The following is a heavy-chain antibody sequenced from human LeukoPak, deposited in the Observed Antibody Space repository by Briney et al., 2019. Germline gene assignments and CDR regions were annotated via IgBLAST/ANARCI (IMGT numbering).Heavy chain of an antibody. CDR2: INQDGSEK. Sequence: GGSLSLSCVASGFSFTANWMSWVRQAPGKGPEGVASINQDGSEKYYGASVSGRFTISRDNAKNSLYLQMNSLRAEDTALYYCAREGMVRGVIMMDYYDYGMDVWGQGTTVTASS. V-gene: IGHV3-7*01. D-gene: IGHD3-10*01. J-gene: IGHJ6*02. CDR1: GFSFTANW. CDR3: AREGMVRGVIMMDYYDYGMDV.